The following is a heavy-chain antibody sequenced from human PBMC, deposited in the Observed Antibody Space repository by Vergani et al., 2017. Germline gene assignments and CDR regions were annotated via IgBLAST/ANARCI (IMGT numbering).Heavy chain of an antibody. Sequence: EVHLLESGGGQVEAGGSLRLSCVASGFTFSNSAMSWVRQTSGKGREWVSAISGHGDRTYYADSVKGRFTISRDNSKNTVYLQMNSLKAEDRATYYCAREXRSNTSPFVGDWGQGTLVTV. D-gene: IGHD2/OR15-2a*01. CDR2: ISGHGDRT. CDR3: AREXRSNTSPFVGD. J-gene: IGHJ4*02. V-gene: IGHV3-23*01. CDR1: GFTFSNSA.